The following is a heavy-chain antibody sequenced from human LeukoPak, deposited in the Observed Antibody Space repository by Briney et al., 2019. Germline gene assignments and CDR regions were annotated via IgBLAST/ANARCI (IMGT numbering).Heavy chain of an antibody. Sequence: GESLKISCNGSGYXFTNNWICWVRQMPGKGLEWMGIILPGDSDTRYSPSFQGQVTISADKSISTAYVQWSSLKASDTAMYYCATYAGTSSKYFQHWGQGTLVTVSS. CDR2: ILPGDSDT. D-gene: IGHD3-10*01. CDR3: ATYAGTSSKYFQH. J-gene: IGHJ1*01. V-gene: IGHV5-51*01. CDR1: GYXFTNNW.